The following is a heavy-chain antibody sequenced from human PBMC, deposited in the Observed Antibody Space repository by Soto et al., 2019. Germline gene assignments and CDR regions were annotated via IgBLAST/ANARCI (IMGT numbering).Heavy chain of an antibody. Sequence: SETLSLTCTVSGYSIISDYYWGWIRQPPGNGLEWIGSLYHSGSTHYNPSLKSRVTISVDTSKNQFSLKLTSVTAADTAVYFCARFPAYWGQGILVTVSS. J-gene: IGHJ4*02. CDR3: ARFPAY. CDR1: GYSIISDYY. CDR2: LYHSGST. V-gene: IGHV4-38-2*02.